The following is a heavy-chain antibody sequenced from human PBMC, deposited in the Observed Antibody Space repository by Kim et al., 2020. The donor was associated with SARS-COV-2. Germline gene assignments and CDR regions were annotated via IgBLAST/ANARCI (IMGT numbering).Heavy chain of an antibody. V-gene: IGHV5-51*01. D-gene: IGHD3-10*01. J-gene: IGHJ3*02. Sequence: YSPSFQGQVTISADQSISTAYLQWSSLKASDTAMYYCARKGSSYDAFDIWGQGTMVTVSS. CDR3: ARKGSSYDAFDI.